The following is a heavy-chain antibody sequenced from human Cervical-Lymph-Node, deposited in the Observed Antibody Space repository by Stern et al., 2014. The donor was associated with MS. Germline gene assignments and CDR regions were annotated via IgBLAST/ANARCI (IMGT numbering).Heavy chain of an antibody. CDR3: ARDWFLDY. D-gene: IGHD3-10*01. Sequence: EVQLVESGGGLVKLGGYLRLSCAASGFTLNTYSMNWVRQAPGKGLEWVSSISYSSSYIFYADSVKGRFTVSRDNGKNSLYLQMNSLRAEDTAVYYCARDWFLDYWGRGTLVTVSS. CDR2: ISYSSSYI. CDR1: GFTLNTYS. J-gene: IGHJ4*02. V-gene: IGHV3-21*01.